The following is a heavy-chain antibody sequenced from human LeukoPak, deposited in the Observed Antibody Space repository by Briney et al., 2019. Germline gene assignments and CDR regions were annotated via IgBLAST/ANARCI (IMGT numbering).Heavy chain of an antibody. CDR3: AKDPNGDYIGAFDI. V-gene: IGHV3-23*01. D-gene: IGHD4-17*01. J-gene: IGHJ3*02. Sequence: GGSLRLSCTTPKFNFHNYGLTWVRQAPGKELEWVSFISGSGGSTQYAASVQGRFTISRDNPKNTLYLQMNSLRAEDTAVYYCAKDPNGDYIGAFDIWGQGTMVTVSS. CDR1: KFNFHNYG. CDR2: ISGSGGST.